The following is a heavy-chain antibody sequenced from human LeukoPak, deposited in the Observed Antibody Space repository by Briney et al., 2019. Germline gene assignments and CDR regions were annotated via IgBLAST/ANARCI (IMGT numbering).Heavy chain of an antibody. Sequence: GGSLRLSCAVSGITLSNYGVSWVRQAPGKGLEWVAGISDSGGRTNYADSVKGRFTISRDNRKNTLYLQMSSLRAEDTAVYFCAKRGVVIRVILVGFHKEANYFDSWGQGALVTVSS. V-gene: IGHV3-23*01. CDR1: GITLSNYG. D-gene: IGHD3-22*01. CDR2: ISDSGGRT. J-gene: IGHJ4*02. CDR3: AKRGVVIRVILVGFHKEANYFDS.